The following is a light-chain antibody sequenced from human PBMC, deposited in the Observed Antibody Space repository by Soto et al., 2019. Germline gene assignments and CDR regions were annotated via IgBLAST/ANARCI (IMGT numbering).Light chain of an antibody. Sequence: QSVLTQPASVSGSPGQTITISCTGTRTDIGGYDLVSWYQHHPGKAPKLLIHEVSNRPSGISTRFSGSKSDNVASLTISGLRAEDESDYFCNAYSAGSSLLVFGSGTKVTVL. CDR3: NAYSAGSSLLV. CDR1: RTDIGGYDL. J-gene: IGLJ1*01. V-gene: IGLV2-14*01. CDR2: EVS.